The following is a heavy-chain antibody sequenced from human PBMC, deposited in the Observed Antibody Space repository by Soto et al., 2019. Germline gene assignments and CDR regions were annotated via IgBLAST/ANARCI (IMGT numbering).Heavy chain of an antibody. CDR2: IYYSGST. CDR3: ARLLGSSSWNFDY. CDR1: GGSISSSY. J-gene: IGHJ4*02. D-gene: IGHD6-13*01. V-gene: IGHV4-59*08. Sequence: SETVSLTCTVSGGSISSSYWSWIRQPPGKGLEWIGYIYYSGSTNYNPSLKSRVTISIDTSKNQFSLKVNSVTAADTAVYYCARLLGSSSWNFDYWGQGILVTVSS.